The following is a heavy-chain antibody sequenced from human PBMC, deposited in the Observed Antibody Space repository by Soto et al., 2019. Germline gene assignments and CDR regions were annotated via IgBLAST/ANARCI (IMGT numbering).Heavy chain of an antibody. CDR1: GNTFNRYG. J-gene: IGHJ5*02. CDR2: IDNQNGET. V-gene: IGHV1-18*04. CDR3: ARVVVIAPSALPNVDP. D-gene: IGHD3-3*01. Sequence: ASVKVSCKASGNTFNRYGINWVRQAPGQGLEWMGWIDNQNGETKYAQTLQGRVSLTTDTSTNTAYMELKNLKSDDTAIYYCARVVVIAPSALPNVDPWGQRSPVTVSS.